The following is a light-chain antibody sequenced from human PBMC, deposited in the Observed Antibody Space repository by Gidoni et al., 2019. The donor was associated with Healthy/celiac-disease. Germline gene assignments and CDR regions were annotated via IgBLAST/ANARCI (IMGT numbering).Light chain of an antibody. CDR2: DAS. V-gene: IGKV3-11*01. J-gene: IGKJ4*01. CDR1: QSVSSY. CDR3: QQRSNWPPRLT. Sequence: ELVLTQSPATLSLSPGERATLSCRASQSVSSYLAWYQQKPGQAPRLLIYDASNRATGIPARFSGSGSGTDFTLTISSLEPEEFAVYYCQQRSNWPPRLTFGGGTKVEIK.